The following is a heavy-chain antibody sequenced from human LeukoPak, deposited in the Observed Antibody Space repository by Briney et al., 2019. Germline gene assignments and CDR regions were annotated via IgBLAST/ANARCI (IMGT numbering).Heavy chain of an antibody. CDR2: IYPGDSDT. CDR1: GYSFTSYW. J-gene: IGHJ6*03. D-gene: IGHD2-2*02. CDR3: ARGPLRYCSSTSCYKEFGYYYYYMDV. Sequence: GESLKISCKGSGYSFTSYWIGWVRQVPGKGLEWMGIIYPGDSDTRYSPSFQGQVTISADKSISTAYLQWSSLKASDTAMYYCARGPLRYCSSTSCYKEFGYYYYYMDVWGKGTTVTVSS. V-gene: IGHV5-51*01.